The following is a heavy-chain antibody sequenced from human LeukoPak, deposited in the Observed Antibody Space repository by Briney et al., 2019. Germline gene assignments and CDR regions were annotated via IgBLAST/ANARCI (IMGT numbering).Heavy chain of an antibody. V-gene: IGHV3-30*18. CDR2: ISYDGSNK. D-gene: IGHD5-24*01. Sequence: GRSLRLSCAASGFTFSSYGMHWVRQAPGKGLEWVAVISYDGSNKYYADSVKGRFTISRDNSKNTLYLQMNSLRAEDTAVYYCAKASRDGYNLDFDYWGQGTLVTVSS. J-gene: IGHJ4*02. CDR3: AKASRDGYNLDFDY. CDR1: GFTFSSYG.